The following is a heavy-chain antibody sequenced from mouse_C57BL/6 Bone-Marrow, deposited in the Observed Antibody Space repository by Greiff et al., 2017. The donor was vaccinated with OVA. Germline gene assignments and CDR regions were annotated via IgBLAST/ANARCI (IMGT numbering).Heavy chain of an antibody. J-gene: IGHJ2*01. D-gene: IGHD2-2*01. Sequence: VQLQESGAELARPGASVKMSCKASGYTFTSYTMHWVKQRPGQGLEWIGYINPSSGYTKYNQKFKDKATLTADKSSSTAYMQLSSLTSEDSAVYYCARGVRVYFDYWGQGTTLTVSS. CDR3: ARGVRVYFDY. CDR2: INPSSGYT. V-gene: IGHV1-4*01. CDR1: GYTFTSYT.